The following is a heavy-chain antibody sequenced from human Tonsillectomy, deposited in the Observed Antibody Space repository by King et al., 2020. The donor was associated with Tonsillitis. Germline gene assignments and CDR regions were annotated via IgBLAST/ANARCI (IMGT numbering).Heavy chain of an antibody. D-gene: IGHD6-13*01. CDR2: IYYSGST. Sequence: MQLQESGPGLVKPSETLSLTCTVSGGSISSSSYYWGWIRQPPGKGLEWIGSIYYSGSTYYNPSLKSRVTISVDTSKNQFSLKLSSVTAADTAVYYCARRSSSWYEAPPFYYFDYWGQGALVTVSS. CDR1: GGSISSSSYY. V-gene: IGHV4-39*01. J-gene: IGHJ4*02. CDR3: ARRSSSWYEAPPFYYFDY.